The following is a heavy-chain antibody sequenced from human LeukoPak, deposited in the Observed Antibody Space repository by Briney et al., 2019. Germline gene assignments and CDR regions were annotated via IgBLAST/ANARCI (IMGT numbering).Heavy chain of an antibody. D-gene: IGHD2-2*01. CDR1: GFTFSSFA. V-gene: IGHV3-23*01. CDR2: ISGSGGST. Sequence: GGSLRLSCAASGFTFSSFAMSWFRQAPGKGLEWVSAISGSGGSTYYADSVKGRFTISRDNSKNTLYLQMNSLRAEDTAVYYCAKLAQYQLLKDWFDPWGQGTLVTVSS. CDR3: AKLAQYQLLKDWFDP. J-gene: IGHJ5*02.